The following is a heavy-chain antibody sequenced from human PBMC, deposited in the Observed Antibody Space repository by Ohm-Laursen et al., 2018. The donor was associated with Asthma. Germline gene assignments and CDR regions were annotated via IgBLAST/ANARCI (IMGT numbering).Heavy chain of an antibody. CDR3: ARDPYDYYYGMDV. CDR2: ISSTGSYI. CDR1: GFTFNTYT. J-gene: IGHJ6*02. Sequence: SLRLSCAASGFTFNTYTMNWVRQAPGKGLEWVSSISSTGSYIYYADLVKGRFTISRDNAKNSLYLLMTSLRAEDTAVFYCARDPYDYYYGMDVWGQGTSVTVSS. D-gene: IGHD2-2*01. V-gene: IGHV3-21*01.